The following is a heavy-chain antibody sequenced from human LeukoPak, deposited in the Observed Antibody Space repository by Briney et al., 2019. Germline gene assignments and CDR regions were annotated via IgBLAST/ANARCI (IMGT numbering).Heavy chain of an antibody. D-gene: IGHD5-18*01. V-gene: IGHV4-34*01. CDR2: INHSGST. J-gene: IGHJ4*02. CDR3: ARARYSYGPVGTDY. CDR1: GGFFRGYY. Sequence: SETLSLICAVYGGFFRGYYWSWIRQPPGKGLEWSGEINHSGSTNYNPSLRRRVTISVDTSKNQFSLKLSSVTAADTAVYYCARARYSYGPVGTDYWGQGTLVTVSS.